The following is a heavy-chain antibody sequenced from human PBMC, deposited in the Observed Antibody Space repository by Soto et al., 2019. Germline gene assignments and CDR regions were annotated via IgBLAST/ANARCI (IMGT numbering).Heavy chain of an antibody. D-gene: IGHD6-13*01. CDR3: ARHDRKWYSSIDY. J-gene: IGHJ4*02. CDR2: IIPIFGTA. CDR1: GGTFSSYA. V-gene: IGHV1-69*13. Sequence: GASVKVSCEACGGTFSSYAISWVRQAPGQGLEWMGGIIPIFGTANYAQKFQGRVTITADESTSTAYMELSSLRSEDTAVYYCARHDRKWYSSIDYWGQGTLVTVSS.